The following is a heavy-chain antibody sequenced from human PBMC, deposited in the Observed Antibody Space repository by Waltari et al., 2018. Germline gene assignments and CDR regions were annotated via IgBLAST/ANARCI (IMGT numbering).Heavy chain of an antibody. CDR3: VRDRYTSAWYPMYYGLDV. V-gene: IGHV3-74*03. CDR1: GFTLSTSW. Sequence: EVQLVESGGGLVEPGGSLRLSCAASGFTLSTSWMHWVRQFTGKGLVCVSRLESDGSTKFADFAKGRFTVSRDNANNTISLQMNSLRFEDTAVYYCVRDRYTSAWYPMYYGLDVWGQGTTVIVSS. D-gene: IGHD6-19*01. CDR2: LESDGST. J-gene: IGHJ6*02.